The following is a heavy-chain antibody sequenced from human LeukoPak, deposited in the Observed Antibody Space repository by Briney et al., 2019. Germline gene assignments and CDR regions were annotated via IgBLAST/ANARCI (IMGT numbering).Heavy chain of an antibody. CDR3: AKDVLAVAGPPLTGPGH. CDR2: IRYDGSKT. Sequence: PGGSLRLSCAASGFTFSTYGIHWARQAPGKGLEWVTFIRYDGSKTYYTDSVKGRFTISRDNSKNTLYLQMNSLRAEDTAVYYCAKDVLAVAGPPLTGPGHWGQGTLVTVSS. V-gene: IGHV3-30*02. J-gene: IGHJ4*02. CDR1: GFTFSTYG. D-gene: IGHD6-19*01.